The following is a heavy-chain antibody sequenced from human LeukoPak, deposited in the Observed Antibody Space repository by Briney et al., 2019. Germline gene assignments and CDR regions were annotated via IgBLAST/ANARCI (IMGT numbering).Heavy chain of an antibody. Sequence: SVKVSCKASGVTFSNFAISWVRQAPGQGLEWMGGIIPIFGTANYAQKFQGRVTITADKSTSTAYMELSSLRSEDTAVYYCAKVAYNWINYGPLDYWGQGTLVTVSS. V-gene: IGHV1-69*06. CDR3: AKVAYNWINYGPLDY. CDR2: IIPIFGTA. J-gene: IGHJ4*02. CDR1: GVTFSNFA. D-gene: IGHD1/OR15-1a*01.